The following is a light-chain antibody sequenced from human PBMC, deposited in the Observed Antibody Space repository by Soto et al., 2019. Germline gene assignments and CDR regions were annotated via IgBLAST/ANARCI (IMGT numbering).Light chain of an antibody. CDR3: HQYNSYPWT. CDR1: QGGSRL. V-gene: IGKV1-5*03. J-gene: IGKJ1*01. Sequence: DIQMTPSPSTLSASVGDRVTITCRASQGGSRLLAWYQQKPGKAPKLLVHLASNLETNVPSRFSATWSGTDFTLTINSLQPDDFATYYCHQYNSYPWTFGQGTTLDVK. CDR2: LAS.